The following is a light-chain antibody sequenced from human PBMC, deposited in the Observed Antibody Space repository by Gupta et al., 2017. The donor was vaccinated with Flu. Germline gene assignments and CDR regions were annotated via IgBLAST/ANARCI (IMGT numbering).Light chain of an antibody. CDR1: NIGRKS. V-gene: IGLV3-21*02. CDR2: DDR. J-gene: IGLJ3*02. Sequence: SSVLTQPPSVSVAPGQTARITCGTDNIGRKSVHWYQQKAGQAPVLVVYDDRDRPSGIPERLSGSNSGSAATLTISRVEAGDEADYYYQVWDGGSDHSCMFGGGTKLTVL. CDR3: QVWDGGSDHSCM.